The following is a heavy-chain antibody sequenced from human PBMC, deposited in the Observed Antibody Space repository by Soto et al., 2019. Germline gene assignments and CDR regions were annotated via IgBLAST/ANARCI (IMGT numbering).Heavy chain of an antibody. D-gene: IGHD3-16*02. V-gene: IGHV3-15*01. CDR2: IKSKHDGETT. Sequence: EVQLVESGGRFVNPGESLSVSCVASGSTFRNLWMAWVRQPPGKGLEWIGRIKSKHDGETTDYSAPVNGRFTISRDDSKDTLFLQMNSLRSDDTAVYYCTTDRPNTWGGVITTWGPGTKVTVSS. CDR1: GSTFRNLW. J-gene: IGHJ3*01. CDR3: TTDRPNTWGGVITT.